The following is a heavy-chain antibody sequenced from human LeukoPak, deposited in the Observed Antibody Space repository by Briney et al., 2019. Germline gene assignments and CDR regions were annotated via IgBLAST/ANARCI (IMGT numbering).Heavy chain of an antibody. V-gene: IGHV3-30-3*01. D-gene: IGHD3-3*01. CDR1: GFTFSSYA. CDR3: ASGVGYDY. CDR2: ISYDGSNK. J-gene: IGHJ4*02. Sequence: GRSLRLSCAASGFTFSSYAMHWVRQAPGKGLEWVAVISYDGSNKYYADSVKGRFTISRDNSKNTLYLQMNSLRAEDTAVYYCASGVGYDYWGQGTLVTVSS.